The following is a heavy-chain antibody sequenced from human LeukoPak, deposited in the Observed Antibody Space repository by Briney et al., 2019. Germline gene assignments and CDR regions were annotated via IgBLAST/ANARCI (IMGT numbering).Heavy chain of an antibody. CDR1: GGSISSYY. D-gene: IGHD5-12*01. CDR2: IYYSGST. Sequence: NPSETPSLTCTVSGGSISSYYWSWIRQPPGKGLEWIGYIYYSGSTNYNPSLKSRVTISVDTSKNQFSLKLSSVTAADTAVYYCARGGGDIVLDYWGQGTLVTVSS. V-gene: IGHV4-59*01. J-gene: IGHJ4*02. CDR3: ARGGGDIVLDY.